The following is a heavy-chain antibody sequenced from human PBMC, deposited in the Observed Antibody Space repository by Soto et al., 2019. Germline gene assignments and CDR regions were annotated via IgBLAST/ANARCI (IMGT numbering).Heavy chain of an antibody. Sequence: EVQLVQSGAEVEKPGESLKISCKGSGYSFTSYWIGWVRQMPGKGLEWMGIIYPGDSDTRYSPSFQGQVTISADKSISTAYLQWSSLKASDTAMYYCAAAAGTDYYYYGMDVWGQGTTVTVSS. V-gene: IGHV5-51*03. D-gene: IGHD6-13*01. CDR1: GYSFTSYW. CDR3: AAAAGTDYYYYGMDV. CDR2: IYPGDSDT. J-gene: IGHJ6*02.